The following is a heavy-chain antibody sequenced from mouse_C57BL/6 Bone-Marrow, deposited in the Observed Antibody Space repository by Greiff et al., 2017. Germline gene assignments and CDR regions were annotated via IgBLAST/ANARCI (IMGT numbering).Heavy chain of an antibody. CDR1: GYTFTDYY. J-gene: IGHJ4*01. Sequence: EVQLQQSGPELVKPGASVKISCKASGYTFTDYYMNWVKQSHGKSLEWIGDINPNNGGTSYNQKFKGKATLTVDKSSSTAYMELRSLTSEDSAVYYSARLLRLYAMDYWGQGTSVTVSS. V-gene: IGHV1-26*01. D-gene: IGHD1-2*01. CDR2: INPNNGGT. CDR3: ARLLRLYAMDY.